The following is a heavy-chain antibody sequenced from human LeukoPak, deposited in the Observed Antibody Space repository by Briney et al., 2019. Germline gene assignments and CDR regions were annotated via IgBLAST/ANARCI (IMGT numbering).Heavy chain of an antibody. V-gene: IGHV3-33*08. CDR1: GLTFSSYA. CDR3: ARDSGYSLLGH. J-gene: IGHJ4*02. Sequence: GGSLRLSCAASGLTFSSYAMHWVRQAPGKGLEWVAVIWYDGSKKYYADSVKGRFTISRDDSKNTLYLEMNSLRVEDTAVYYCARDSGYSLLGHWGQGTLVTVSS. D-gene: IGHD4-11*01. CDR2: IWYDGSKK.